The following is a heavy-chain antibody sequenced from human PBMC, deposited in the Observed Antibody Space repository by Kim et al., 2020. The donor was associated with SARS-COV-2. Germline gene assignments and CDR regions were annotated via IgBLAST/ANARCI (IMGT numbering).Heavy chain of an antibody. CDR2: IYYSGST. CDR1: GGSISSYY. V-gene: IGHV4-59*13. Sequence: SETLSLTCTVSGGSISSYYWSWIRQPPGKGLEWIGYIYYSGSTNYNPSLKSRVTISVDTSKNQFSLKLSSVTAADTAVYYCARSDFWSGTRPNWFDPWGQGTLVTVSS. CDR3: ARSDFWSGTRPNWFDP. D-gene: IGHD3-3*01. J-gene: IGHJ5*02.